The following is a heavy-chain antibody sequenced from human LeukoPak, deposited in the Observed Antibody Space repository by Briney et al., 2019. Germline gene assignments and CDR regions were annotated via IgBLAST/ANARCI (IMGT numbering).Heavy chain of an antibody. V-gene: IGHV3-7*01. CDR1: GFTFSSYW. Sequence: GGSLRLSCAASGFTFSSYWMSWVRQAPGKGLERVANIKQDGSEKCYVDSVKGRFTISRDNAKNSLYLQMNSLRAEDTAVYYCARASAHSSSWYEGTEYFQHWGQGTLVTVSS. D-gene: IGHD6-13*01. CDR3: ARASAHSSSWYEGTEYFQH. J-gene: IGHJ1*01. CDR2: IKQDGSEK.